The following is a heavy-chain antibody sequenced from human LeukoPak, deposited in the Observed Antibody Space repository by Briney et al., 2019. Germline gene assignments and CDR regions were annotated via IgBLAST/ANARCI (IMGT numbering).Heavy chain of an antibody. V-gene: IGHV3-33*06. CDR3: AKDGYMTTIHLDY. Sequence: LPGGSLRLSCAASGFDLNNYAMHWVRQAPGKGLEWVAVIWYDGSNKYYADSVKGRFTISRDNSKNTLYLQMDSLRAEDTAVYYCAKDGYMTTIHLDYWGQGTLVTVSS. J-gene: IGHJ4*02. CDR1: GFDLNNYA. CDR2: IWYDGSNK. D-gene: IGHD5-24*01.